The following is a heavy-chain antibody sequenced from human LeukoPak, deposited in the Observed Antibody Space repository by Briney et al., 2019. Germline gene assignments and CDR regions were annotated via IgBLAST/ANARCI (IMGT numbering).Heavy chain of an antibody. Sequence: ASVKVSCKASGYTFTSYYMHWVRQAPGQGLEWMGIINPSGGSTSYTQKFQGRVTMTRDTSTSTVYMELSSLSSEDTAVYYCARETPSTCYFEYWGQGTLVTVSS. V-gene: IGHV1-46*01. CDR2: INPSGGST. J-gene: IGHJ4*02. D-gene: IGHD2-2*01. CDR1: GYTFTSYY. CDR3: ARETPSTCYFEY.